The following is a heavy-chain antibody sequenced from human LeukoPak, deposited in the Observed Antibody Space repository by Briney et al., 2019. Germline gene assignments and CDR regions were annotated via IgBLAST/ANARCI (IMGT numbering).Heavy chain of an antibody. CDR1: GFTFSSYS. J-gene: IGHJ4*02. CDR3: ARDQHVGGIDY. Sequence: GGSLRLSCAASGFTFSSYSMNWVRQAPGKGLEWVSSISSSSSYIYYADSVKGRFTISRDNAKNSLYLQMNSLRAEDTAVYYCARDQHVGGIDYWGQGTLVTVSS. V-gene: IGHV3-21*01. CDR2: ISSSSSYI. D-gene: IGHD1-26*01.